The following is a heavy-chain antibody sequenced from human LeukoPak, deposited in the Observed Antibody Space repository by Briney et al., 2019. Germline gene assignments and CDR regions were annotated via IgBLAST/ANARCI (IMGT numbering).Heavy chain of an antibody. J-gene: IGHJ4*02. Sequence: GGSLRLSCAASGFTFSSYGMSWVRQAPGKGLEWVSGISGSGGSTYYADSVKGRFTISRDNSKNTLYLQMNSLRAEDTAVFYCAKDQRELLWFGELSHFDYWGQGTLVTVSS. V-gene: IGHV3-23*01. CDR1: GFTFSSYG. D-gene: IGHD3-10*01. CDR3: AKDQRELLWFGELSHFDY. CDR2: ISGSGGST.